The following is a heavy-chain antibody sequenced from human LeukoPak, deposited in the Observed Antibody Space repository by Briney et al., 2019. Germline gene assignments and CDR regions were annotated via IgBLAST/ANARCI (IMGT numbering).Heavy chain of an antibody. J-gene: IGHJ4*02. CDR3: ASVRSGSHYFDY. CDR1: GGSISSSSYY. D-gene: IGHD1-26*01. CDR2: IYYSGST. V-gene: IGHV4-39*01. Sequence: PSETLSLTCTVSGGSISSSSYYWGWIRQPPGKGLEWIGSIYYSGSTYYNPSLKSRVTISVDTSKNQFSLKLGSVTAADTAVYFCASVRSGSHYFDYWGQGTLVTVSS.